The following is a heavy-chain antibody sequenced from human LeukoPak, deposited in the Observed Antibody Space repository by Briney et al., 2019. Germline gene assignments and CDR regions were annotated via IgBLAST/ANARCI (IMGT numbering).Heavy chain of an antibody. CDR3: AREPGADDSSGYVDY. CDR1: GYTFTSYA. CDR2: INTNTGNP. D-gene: IGHD3-22*01. J-gene: IGHJ4*02. V-gene: IGHV7-4-1*02. Sequence: GASVKVSCKASGYTFTSYAMNWVRQAPGQGLKWMGWINTNTGNPTYAQGFTGRFVFSLDTSVSTAYLQISSLKAEDTAVYYCAREPGADDSSGYVDYWGQGTLVTVSS.